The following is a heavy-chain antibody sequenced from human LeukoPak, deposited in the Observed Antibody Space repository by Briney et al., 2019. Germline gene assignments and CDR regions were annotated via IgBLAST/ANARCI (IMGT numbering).Heavy chain of an antibody. CDR3: AREGPESAGNY. D-gene: IGHD1-1*01. J-gene: IGHJ4*02. V-gene: IGHV4-34*01. Sequence: SETLSLTCAVYRGSFSGYYWSWIRQPPGKGLEWIGEINHSGSTNYNPSLKSRVTISVDTSKNQFSLKLSSVTAADTAVYYCAREGPESAGNYWGQGTLVTVSS. CDR1: RGSFSGYY. CDR2: INHSGST.